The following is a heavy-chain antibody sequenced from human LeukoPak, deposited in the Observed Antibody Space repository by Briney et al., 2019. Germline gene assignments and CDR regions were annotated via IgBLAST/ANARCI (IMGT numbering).Heavy chain of an antibody. CDR3: AKYRYGYRGMDS. J-gene: IGHJ4*02. Sequence: SETLSLTCRVYGGSFSGYFWIWFRQPLGKGLEWIGEINYSGSTNYNSSLKRRAIISVDTSKNQFSLKLTSVTAADTAVYFCAKYRYGYRGMDSWGQGTQVTVSS. CDR2: INYSGST. D-gene: IGHD5-18*01. V-gene: IGHV4-34*01. CDR1: GGSFSGYF.